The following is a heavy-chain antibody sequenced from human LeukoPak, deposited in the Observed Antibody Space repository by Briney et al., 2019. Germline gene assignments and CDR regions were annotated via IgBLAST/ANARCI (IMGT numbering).Heavy chain of an antibody. V-gene: IGHV1-69*10. CDR2: ITPLLDST. CDR3: TRLVAGGFDS. CDR1: GGSISNYA. J-gene: IGHJ4*02. Sequence: GASVKVSCKFSGGSISNYAVSWVRQAPGQGLEWMGGITPLLDSTKYAERFEDRVTISADKSANTVYIEVADLRFEDTAMYFCTRLVAGGFDSWGQGTLLTVSS. D-gene: IGHD1-26*01.